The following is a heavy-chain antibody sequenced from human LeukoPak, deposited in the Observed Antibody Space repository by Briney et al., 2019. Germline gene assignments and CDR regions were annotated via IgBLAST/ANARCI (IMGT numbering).Heavy chain of an antibody. V-gene: IGHV4-38-2*02. CDR2: IYHSGST. J-gene: IGHJ4*02. CDR1: GGSISSGYY. CDR3: ARIGDLRFLEWPIDY. D-gene: IGHD3-3*01. Sequence: SETLSLTCTVSGGSISSGYYWCWLRQPPGKGLEWIGSIYHSGSTYYNPSLKSRVTISVDTSKNQFSLKLSSVTAADTAVYYCARIGDLRFLEWPIDYWGQGTLVTVSS.